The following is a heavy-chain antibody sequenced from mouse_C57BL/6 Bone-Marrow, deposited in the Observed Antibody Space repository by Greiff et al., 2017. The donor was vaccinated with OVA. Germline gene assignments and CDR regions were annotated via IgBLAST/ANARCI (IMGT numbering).Heavy chain of an antibody. CDR2: INPGSGGT. J-gene: IGHJ3*01. CDR1: GYAFTNYL. V-gene: IGHV1-54*01. CDR3: ARAPDY. Sequence: VKVVESGAELVRPGTSVKVSCKASGYAFTNYLIEWVKQRPGQGLEWIGVINPGSGGTNYNEKFKGKATLTADKSSSTAYMQLSSLTSEDSAVYFCARAPDYWGQGTLVTVSA.